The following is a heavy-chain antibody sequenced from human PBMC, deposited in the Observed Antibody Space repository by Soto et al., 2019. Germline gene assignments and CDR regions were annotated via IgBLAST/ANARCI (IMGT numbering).Heavy chain of an antibody. CDR3: ARVLRFLEWLSQDYYYYGMDV. Sequence: SVKVSCKASVCTFSSYAISWVRQAPGQGLEWMGGIIPIFGTANYAQKFQGRVTITADESTSTASMELSSLRSEDTAVYSCARVLRFLEWLSQDYYYYGMDVWGQGTTVTVSS. J-gene: IGHJ6*02. V-gene: IGHV1-69*13. D-gene: IGHD3-3*01. CDR1: VCTFSSYA. CDR2: IIPIFGTA.